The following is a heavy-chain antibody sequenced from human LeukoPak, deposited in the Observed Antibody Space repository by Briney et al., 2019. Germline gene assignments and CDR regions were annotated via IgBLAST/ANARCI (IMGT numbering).Heavy chain of an antibody. V-gene: IGHV3-53*01. CDR3: ARGSGWLDY. J-gene: IGHJ4*02. CDR2: IYSVGTT. CDR1: GFTVSNTF. Sequence: GGSLRLSCAASGFTVSNTFMSWVRQAPGKELEWVSVIYSVGTTYYADSVKGRFTISRDNSKNTLYLQMNSLRAEDTAVYYCARGSGWLDYWGQGTLVTVSS. D-gene: IGHD6-19*01.